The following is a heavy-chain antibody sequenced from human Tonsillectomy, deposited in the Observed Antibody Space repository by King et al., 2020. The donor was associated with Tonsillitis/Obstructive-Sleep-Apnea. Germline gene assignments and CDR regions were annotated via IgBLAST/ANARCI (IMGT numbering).Heavy chain of an antibody. J-gene: IGHJ4*02. D-gene: IGHD2-2*01. V-gene: IGHV1-18*01. CDR3: AREARCSSTSCYGYFDY. Sequence: VQLVESGAEVKKPGASVKVSCKASGYTFTSYGISWVRQAPGQGLEWLGWISPYNGNTYYAQKFQVRVTMTTDTSTSTAYMELRSLRSDDTAVYYCAREARCSSTSCYGYFDYWGQGTLVTVSS. CDR1: GYTFTSYG. CDR2: ISPYNGNT.